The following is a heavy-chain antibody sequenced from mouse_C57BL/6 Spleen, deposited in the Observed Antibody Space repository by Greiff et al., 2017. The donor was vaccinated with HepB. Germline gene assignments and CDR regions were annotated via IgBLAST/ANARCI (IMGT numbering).Heavy chain of an antibody. CDR2: IDPENGDT. CDR1: GFNIKDDY. Sequence: EVKLVESGAELVRPGASVKLSCTASGFNIKDDYMHWVKQRPEQGLEWIGWIDPENGDTEYASKFQGMATITADTSSNTAYLQLSSLTSEDTAVYYCTAGLSGAMDYWGQGTSVTVSS. D-gene: IGHD2-2*01. V-gene: IGHV14-4*01. CDR3: TAGLSGAMDY. J-gene: IGHJ4*01.